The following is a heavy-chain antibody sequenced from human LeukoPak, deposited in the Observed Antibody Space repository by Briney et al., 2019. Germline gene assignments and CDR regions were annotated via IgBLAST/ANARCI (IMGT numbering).Heavy chain of an antibody. D-gene: IGHD3-22*01. CDR2: IYYSGST. CDR3: ARTTYYYDSSGYSYYFDY. V-gene: IGHV4-59*01. J-gene: IGHJ4*02. CDR1: GGSISSYY. Sequence: PSETLSLTCTVSGGSISSYYWGWIRQPPGKGLEWIGYIYYSGSTNYNPSLKSRVTISVDTSKNQFSLKLSSVTAADTAVYYCARTTYYYDSSGYSYYFDYWGQGTLVTVSS.